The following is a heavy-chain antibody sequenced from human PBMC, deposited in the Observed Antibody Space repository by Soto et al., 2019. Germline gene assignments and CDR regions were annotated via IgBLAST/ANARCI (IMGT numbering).Heavy chain of an antibody. CDR1: GFTFSSYA. CDR2: ISGSGGST. Sequence: GSLRLSCSSSGFTFSSYARSWVHQAPGKGLEWVSAISGSGGSTYYADSVKGRFTISRDNSKNTLYLQMNSLRAEDTAVYYCAKDRRSGRFDPWGQGTMVTVSS. V-gene: IGHV3-23*01. CDR3: AKDRRSGRFDP. J-gene: IGHJ5*02. D-gene: IGHD6-25*01.